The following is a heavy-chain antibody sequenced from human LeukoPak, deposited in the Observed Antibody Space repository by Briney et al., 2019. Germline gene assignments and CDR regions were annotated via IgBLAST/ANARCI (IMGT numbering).Heavy chain of an antibody. Sequence: SVKVSCKASGGTFSSYTINWVRQAPGQGLEWMGGIIPMFGTANYAQKFQGRVTITADESTSTAYMELSSLRSEDTAVYYCARDSTEDYYFDYWGQGTLVTVSS. V-gene: IGHV1-69*13. CDR3: ARDSTEDYYFDY. J-gene: IGHJ4*02. CDR2: IIPMFGTA. D-gene: IGHD2/OR15-2a*01. CDR1: GGTFSSYT.